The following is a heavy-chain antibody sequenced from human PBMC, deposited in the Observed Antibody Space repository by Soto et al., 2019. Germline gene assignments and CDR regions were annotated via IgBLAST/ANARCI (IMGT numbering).Heavy chain of an antibody. CDR1: GGSISSGDYY. J-gene: IGHJ4*02. V-gene: IGHV4-30-4*01. CDR2: IYYSGST. CDR3: ARAWFGERLLDY. D-gene: IGHD3-10*01. Sequence: SETLSLTCTVSGGSISSGDYYWSWIRQPPGKGLEWIGYIYYSGSTYYNPSLKSRVTISVDTSKNQFSLKLSSVTAADTAVYYCARAWFGERLLDYWGQGTLVTVS.